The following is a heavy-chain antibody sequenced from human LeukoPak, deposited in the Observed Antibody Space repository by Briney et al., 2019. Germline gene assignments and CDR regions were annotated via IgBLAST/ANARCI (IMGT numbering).Heavy chain of an antibody. CDR3: AESLSGFAFDI. CDR1: GGSFSGYY. CDR2: INHSGST. Sequence: PSETLSLTCAVYGGSFSGYYWSWIRQPPGKGLEWIGEINHSGSTNHNPSLKSRVTISVDTSKNQFSLKLSSVTAADTAVYYCAESLSGFAFDIWGQGTMVTVSS. J-gene: IGHJ3*02. D-gene: IGHD3-10*01. V-gene: IGHV4-34*01.